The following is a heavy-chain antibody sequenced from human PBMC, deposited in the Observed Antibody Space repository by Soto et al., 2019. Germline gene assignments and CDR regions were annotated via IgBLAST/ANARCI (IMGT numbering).Heavy chain of an antibody. V-gene: IGHV4-59*01. CDR2: IYYSGST. Sequence: SETLSLTCTVSGGSISSYYWSWIRQPPGKGLEWIGYIYYSGSTNYNPSLKSRVTISVDTSKNQFSLKLSSVTAADTAVYYCARDVVVYDYIWGSYRYLDYWGQGTLVTVSS. CDR3: ARDVVVYDYIWGSYRYLDY. J-gene: IGHJ4*02. D-gene: IGHD3-16*02. CDR1: GGSISSYY.